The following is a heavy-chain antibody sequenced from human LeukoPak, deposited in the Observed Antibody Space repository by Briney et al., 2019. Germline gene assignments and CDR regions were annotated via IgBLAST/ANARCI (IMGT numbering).Heavy chain of an antibody. CDR1: GFTFTSYA. CDR3: AKREVFRGVSYYFDY. CDR2: ITNTGGST. Sequence: GGSLRLSCAASGFTFTSYAMSWVRQAPGKGLEWVSSITNTGGSTYYADSVKGRFTISRDNSKNTLYLQMNSLRAEDTAVYYCAKREVFRGVSYYFDYWGQGTLVTVSS. D-gene: IGHD3-10*01. J-gene: IGHJ4*02. V-gene: IGHV3-23*01.